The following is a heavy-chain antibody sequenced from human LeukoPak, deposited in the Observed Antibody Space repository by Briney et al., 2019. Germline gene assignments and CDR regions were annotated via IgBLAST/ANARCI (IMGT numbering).Heavy chain of an antibody. J-gene: IGHJ4*02. Sequence: GGSLRLSCAASGFIFSSYGMSWVRQAPGKGLEWVAVISGSGGSTYYADSVKGRFTISRDNSKNTLYLQMNSLRAEDTAVYYCAKYVATIESNYFDYWGQGTLVTVSS. V-gene: IGHV3-23*01. CDR3: AKYVATIESNYFDY. D-gene: IGHD5-12*01. CDR2: ISGSGGST. CDR1: GFIFSSYG.